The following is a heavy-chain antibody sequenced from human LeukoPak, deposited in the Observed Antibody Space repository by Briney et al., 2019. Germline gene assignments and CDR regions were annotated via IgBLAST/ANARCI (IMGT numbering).Heavy chain of an antibody. Sequence: PSETLSLTCAVYGGSFSGYYWSWIRQPPGKGLEWIGYIYYSGSTNYNPSLKSRVTISVDTSKNQFSLKLSSVTAADAAVYYCARLEYSGTCYYYYYMDVWGKGTTVTVSS. CDR2: IYYSGST. V-gene: IGHV4-59*01. D-gene: IGHD2/OR15-2a*01. CDR1: GGSFSGYY. CDR3: ARLEYSGTCYYYYYMDV. J-gene: IGHJ6*03.